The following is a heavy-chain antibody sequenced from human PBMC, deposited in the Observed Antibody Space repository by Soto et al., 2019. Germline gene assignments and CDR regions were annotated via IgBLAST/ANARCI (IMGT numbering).Heavy chain of an antibody. D-gene: IGHD2-15*01. V-gene: IGHV4-34*01. J-gene: IGHJ2*01. Sequence: QVQLQQWGAGLLKPSETLSLTCADYGGSFSGYYWSWIRQPPGKGLEWIGEINHSGSTNYNPSLKSRVTISVYTSKYQFSVTLSSVTAADTAVYYCARLGECSGGSCYSYWYFDLWGRGPLLTVSS. CDR1: GGSFSGYY. CDR2: INHSGST. CDR3: ARLGECSGGSCYSYWYFDL.